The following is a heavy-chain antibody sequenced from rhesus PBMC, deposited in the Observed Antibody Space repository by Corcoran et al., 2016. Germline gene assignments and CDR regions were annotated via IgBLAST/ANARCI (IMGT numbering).Heavy chain of an antibody. J-gene: IGHJ4*01. Sequence: QLQLQESGPGLVKPSETLTLTCAVSGDSINRNFWSWVRQPPGKGLEWLGRISGTNEDTDYTPSLRSRVSISRDTSKKHFSLNLTSVTAADTAVYYCARPSGQLVLHYWGQGVLVTVSS. CDR1: GDSINRNF. V-gene: IGHV4-173*01. D-gene: IGHD6-13*01. CDR3: ARPSGQLVLHY. CDR2: ISGTNEDT.